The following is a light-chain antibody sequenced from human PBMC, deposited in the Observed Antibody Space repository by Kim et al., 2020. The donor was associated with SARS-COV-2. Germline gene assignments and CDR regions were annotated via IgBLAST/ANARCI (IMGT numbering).Light chain of an antibody. Sequence: ASVGDRVTITCRASHGIRNDLGWFQQKPGKAPKLLIYAASSLQSGVPSRFSGSGSGTEFTLTISSLQPEDFATYYCLQDYNYPWTFGQGTKVDIK. V-gene: IGKV1-6*01. CDR3: LQDYNYPWT. CDR1: HGIRND. J-gene: IGKJ1*01. CDR2: AAS.